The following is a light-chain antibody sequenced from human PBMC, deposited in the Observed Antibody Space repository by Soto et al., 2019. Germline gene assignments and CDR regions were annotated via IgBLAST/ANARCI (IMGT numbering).Light chain of an antibody. J-gene: IGLJ1*01. CDR1: SSDVGAYNL. CDR2: EVS. CDR3: CSFAGGRNV. Sequence: QSALTQPASVSGSPGQSITISCSGTSSDVGAYNLVSWYQQFPGKAPKLMIFEVSQRPSGVSSRFSGSKSGSTASLTISGLQAEDEADYYCCSFAGGRNVFGTGTKVT. V-gene: IGLV2-23*02.